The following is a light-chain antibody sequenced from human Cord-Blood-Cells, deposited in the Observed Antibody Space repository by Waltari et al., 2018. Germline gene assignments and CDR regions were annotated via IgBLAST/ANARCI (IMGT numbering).Light chain of an antibody. V-gene: IGLV2-14*01. J-gene: IGLJ1*01. Sequence: QSALTQPASVSGSPGQSITLSCTGTSSDVGGYNYVSWYQQHPGKAPKRMIYEVSNRPSGVSNRFSGSKSGNTASLTISGLQAEDEADYYCSSYTSSSTLYVFGTGTKVTVL. CDR3: SSYTSSSTLYV. CDR1: SSDVGGYNY. CDR2: EVS.